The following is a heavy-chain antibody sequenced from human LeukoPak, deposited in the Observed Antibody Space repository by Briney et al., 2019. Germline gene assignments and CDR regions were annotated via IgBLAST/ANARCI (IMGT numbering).Heavy chain of an antibody. CDR2: ISGSGDSA. V-gene: IGHV3-23*01. Sequence: GGSPRLSCAASGFTFSSYAMSWVRQAPGKGLEWVSAISGSGDSADYADSVKGRFTISRDNSKNTLYLQVNSLRAEDTAVYYCAKDRGSGYHYFDYWGQGTLVTVSS. CDR1: GFTFSSYA. D-gene: IGHD3-22*01. CDR3: AKDRGSGYHYFDY. J-gene: IGHJ4*02.